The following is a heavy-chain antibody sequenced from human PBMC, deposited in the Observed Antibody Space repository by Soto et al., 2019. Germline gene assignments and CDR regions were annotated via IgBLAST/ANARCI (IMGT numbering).Heavy chain of an antibody. CDR3: ARGHYDFWSGYYSSPPGLQYFDY. Sequence: PSETLSLTCTLSGTSLSRGYYCTWNRHHPGTGLVSLEYIYHNGSTNYNPSPKSRVTISVDTSKNRFSLKLSSVTAADTAVYYCARGHYDFWSGYYSSPPGLQYFDYWGQGTLVTVSS. CDR2: IYHNGST. V-gene: IGHV4-61*01. J-gene: IGHJ4*02. D-gene: IGHD3-3*01. CDR1: GTSLSRGYY.